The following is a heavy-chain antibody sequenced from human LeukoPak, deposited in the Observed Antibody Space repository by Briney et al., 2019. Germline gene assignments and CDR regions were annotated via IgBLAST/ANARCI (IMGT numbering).Heavy chain of an antibody. CDR2: ISYDGSNK. V-gene: IGHV3-30*01. CDR1: GFTFSSYA. Sequence: GGSLRLSCAASGFTFSSYAMHWVRQAPGKGLEWVAVISYDGSNKYYADSVKGRFTISRDNSKNTLYLQMNSLRAEDTAVYYCARDPSSRLHNWFDPWSQGTLVTVSS. D-gene: IGHD6-13*01. CDR3: ARDPSSRLHNWFDP. J-gene: IGHJ5*02.